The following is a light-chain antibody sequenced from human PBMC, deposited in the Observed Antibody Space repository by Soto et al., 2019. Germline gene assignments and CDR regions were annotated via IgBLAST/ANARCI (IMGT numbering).Light chain of an antibody. CDR3: GSYTSSDSLI. V-gene: IGLV2-14*01. J-gene: IGLJ2*01. CDR1: SNDVGGYNF. CDR2: EVT. Sequence: QSALTQPASVSGSPGQSITISFTGSSNDVGGYNFVSWYQQHPGKAPKLLIYEVTNRPSGISDRFSGSRSGNTASLTISGLQPEDEADYYCGSYTSSDSLIFGGGTKLTVL.